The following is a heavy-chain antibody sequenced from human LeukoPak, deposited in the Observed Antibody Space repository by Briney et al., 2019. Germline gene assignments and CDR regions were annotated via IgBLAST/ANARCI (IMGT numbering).Heavy chain of an antibody. CDR1: GGSISSYY. CDR2: IYYSGST. D-gene: IGHD6-19*01. Sequence: SETLSLTCTVSGGSISSYYWSWIRQPPGKGLEWIGYIYYSGSTNYNPSLKSRVTISVDTSKNQFSLKLSSVTAADTAVYYCARKPLAVAGSFDPWGQGTLVTVSS. J-gene: IGHJ5*02. V-gene: IGHV4-59*08. CDR3: ARKPLAVAGSFDP.